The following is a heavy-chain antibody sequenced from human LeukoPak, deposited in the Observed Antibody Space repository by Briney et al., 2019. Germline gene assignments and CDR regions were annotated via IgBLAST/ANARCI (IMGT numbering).Heavy chain of an antibody. D-gene: IGHD2-21*02. Sequence: PGGSLRLSCAASGFIFSSYSMNWVRQAPGKGLEWVSSISSSSSYIYYADSVKGRFTISRDNSKNTLYLQMNSLRAEDTAVYYCAKVGSSNCGGDCYSDYWGQGTPVTVFS. J-gene: IGHJ4*02. CDR1: GFIFSSYS. CDR3: AKVGSSNCGGDCYSDY. CDR2: ISSSSSYI. V-gene: IGHV3-21*04.